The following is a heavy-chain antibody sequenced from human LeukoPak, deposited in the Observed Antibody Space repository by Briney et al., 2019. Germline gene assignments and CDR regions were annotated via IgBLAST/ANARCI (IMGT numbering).Heavy chain of an antibody. CDR2: ISSSSSTI. CDR1: GFTFSSYS. V-gene: IGHV3-48*04. Sequence: PGGSLRLSCAASGFTFSSYSMNWVRQAPGKGLEWVSYISSSSSTIYYADSVKGRFTISRDNAKNSLYLQMNSLRAEDTAVYYCASYHTRPPRHWGQGTLVTVSS. J-gene: IGHJ4*02. D-gene: IGHD2-2*01. CDR3: ASYHTRPPRH.